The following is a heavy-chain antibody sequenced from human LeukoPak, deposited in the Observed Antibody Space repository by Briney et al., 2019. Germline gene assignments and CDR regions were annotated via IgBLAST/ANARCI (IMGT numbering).Heavy chain of an antibody. J-gene: IGHJ4*02. CDR1: GGTFSSYA. V-gene: IGHV1-69*13. CDR2: IIPIFGTA. CDR3: ARDLGHMVRGPGVDY. Sequence: SVKVSCKASGGTFSSYAISWVRQAPGQGLEWMGGIIPIFGTANYAQKFQGRVTITADESTSTAYMKLSSLRSEDTAVYYCARDLGHMVRGPGVDYWGQGTLVTVSS. D-gene: IGHD3-10*01.